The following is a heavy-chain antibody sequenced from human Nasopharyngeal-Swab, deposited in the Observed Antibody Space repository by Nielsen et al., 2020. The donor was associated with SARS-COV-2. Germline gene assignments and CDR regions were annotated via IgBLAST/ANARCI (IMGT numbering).Heavy chain of an antibody. CDR1: GGSVISSEHY. Sequence: SETLSLTCTVSGGSVISSEHYCGWIRQTAVKGLEWIGSVFYTGDTNYNPALKCRVTVSLDTSKNQLSLTLTSVTAADTSVYFCARGYCLIRGCARSDNYYGVDVWGQGRKFTVSS. V-gene: IGHV4-39*01. D-gene: IGHD2-15*01. CDR2: VFYTGDT. J-gene: IGHJ6*02. CDR3: ARGYCLIRGCARSDNYYGVDV.